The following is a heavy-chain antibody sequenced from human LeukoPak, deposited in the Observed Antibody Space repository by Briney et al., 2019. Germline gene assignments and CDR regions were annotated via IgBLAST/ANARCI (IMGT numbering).Heavy chain of an antibody. Sequence: SETLSLTCTVSGFSISIGYYWGWIRHPPGEGLGWIGSIYHSGRTYYNPSLKSRVSISVDTSKNQISLKLSSVTAADTAVYYCARAPNWNYAENYYFDSWGQGTLVTVSS. CDR3: ARAPNWNYAENYYFDS. J-gene: IGHJ4*02. D-gene: IGHD1-7*01. CDR2: IYHSGRT. CDR1: GFSISIGYY. V-gene: IGHV4-38-2*02.